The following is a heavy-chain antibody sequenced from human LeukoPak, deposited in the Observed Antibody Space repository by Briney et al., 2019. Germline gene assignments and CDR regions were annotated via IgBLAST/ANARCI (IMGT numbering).Heavy chain of an antibody. D-gene: IGHD3-10*01. CDR2: ISGSGGST. V-gene: IGHV3-23*01. CDR1: GFTFSSYA. J-gene: IGHJ4*02. Sequence: GGSLRLSYAASGFTFSSYAMSWVRQAPGKGLEWVSAISGSGGSTYYADSVKGRFTISRDNSKNTLYLQMNSLRAEDTAVYYCAKTGSALESLVGELLYFDYWGQGTLVTVSS. CDR3: AKTGSALESLVGELLYFDY.